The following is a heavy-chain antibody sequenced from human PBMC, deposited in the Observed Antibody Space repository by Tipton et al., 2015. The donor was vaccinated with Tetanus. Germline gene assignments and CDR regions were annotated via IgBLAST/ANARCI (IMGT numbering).Heavy chain of an antibody. J-gene: IGHJ4*02. CDR1: GGPISSDAHY. V-gene: IGHV4-30-4*01. CDR2: ISHSGTT. D-gene: IGHD3-22*01. CDR3: ARDRRDFAYDSRGFYSPLYYFDN. Sequence: TLSLTCTVSGGPISSDAHYWSWIRQAPGKGLEWLGYISHSGTTSYNPSLMSRVTLSLDTARGQFSLKLTSVTAADAAVYFCARDRRDFAYDSRGFYSPLYYFDNWGQGLRVTVSS.